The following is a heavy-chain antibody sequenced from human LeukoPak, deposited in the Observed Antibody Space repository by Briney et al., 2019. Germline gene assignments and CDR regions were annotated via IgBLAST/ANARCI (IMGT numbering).Heavy chain of an antibody. CDR1: GFTFSDYY. Sequence: PGGSLRLSCAASGFTFSDYYMSWIRQAPGKGLEWVSYTSSSGSTIYYADSVKGRFTISRDNAKNSLYLQMNSLRAEDTAVYYCARDRGYDFWSGYYYYYMDVWGKGTTVTVSS. D-gene: IGHD3-3*01. CDR2: TSSSGSTI. J-gene: IGHJ6*03. CDR3: ARDRGYDFWSGYYYYYMDV. V-gene: IGHV3-11*01.